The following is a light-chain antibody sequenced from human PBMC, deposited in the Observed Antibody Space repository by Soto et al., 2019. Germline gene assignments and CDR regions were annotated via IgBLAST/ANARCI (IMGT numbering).Light chain of an antibody. Sequence: EIVLTQSPATLSLSPGERATLSCRASQSVSSYLAGCHQKPGQAPRLVLYDASNSATGIPSRFSGSGSGTDFTLTISSLESEDFAVYYCQHHSDSPYTFGQGTKLDIK. CDR2: DAS. CDR1: QSVSSY. V-gene: IGKV3-11*01. J-gene: IGKJ2*01. CDR3: QHHSDSPYT.